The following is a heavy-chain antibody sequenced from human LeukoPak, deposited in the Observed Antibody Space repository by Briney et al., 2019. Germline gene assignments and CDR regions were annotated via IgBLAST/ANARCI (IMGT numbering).Heavy chain of an antibody. D-gene: IGHD1-7*01. J-gene: IGHJ3*02. CDR3: ARSLNWNLLAFDI. Sequence: PGESLKISCKGSGYSFINYWIGWVRQMPGKGQEWMGIIYPGDSDTRYSPSFQGQVTISADKSISTAYLQWSSLKASDTAMYYCARSLNWNLLAFDIWGQGTMVTVSS. CDR2: IYPGDSDT. V-gene: IGHV5-51*01. CDR1: GYSFINYW.